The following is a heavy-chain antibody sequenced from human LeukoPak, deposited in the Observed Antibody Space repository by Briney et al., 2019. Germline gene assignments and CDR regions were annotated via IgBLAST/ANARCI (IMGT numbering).Heavy chain of an antibody. V-gene: IGHV3-9*01. D-gene: IGHD3-22*01. Sequence: GGSLRLSCAASGFSFDDYAMHWVRQAPGKGLEWVSGISWNSGSIGYADSVKGRFTISRDNAKNSLYLQMNSLRAEDTALYYCAKDTGPYYYDSSGYYRSYLDYWGQGTLVTVSS. CDR1: GFSFDDYA. CDR3: AKDTGPYYYDSSGYYRSYLDY. CDR2: ISWNSGSI. J-gene: IGHJ4*02.